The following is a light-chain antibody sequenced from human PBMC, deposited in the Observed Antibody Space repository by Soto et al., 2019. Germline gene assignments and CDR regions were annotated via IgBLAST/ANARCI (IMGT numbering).Light chain of an antibody. CDR3: QQYNSYSPT. V-gene: IGKV1-5*01. Sequence: DIQMTQSPSTLSASVGDRVTISCRASQSITGWLAWYQQKPGKAPKLLLYDASSLESGVPSRFSVSGSGTEFTLTISSLQPDDFATYYCQQYNSYSPTFGQGTKVEI. CDR2: DAS. J-gene: IGKJ1*01. CDR1: QSITGW.